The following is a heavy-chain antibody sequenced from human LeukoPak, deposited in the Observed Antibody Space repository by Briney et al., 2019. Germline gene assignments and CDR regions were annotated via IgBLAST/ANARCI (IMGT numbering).Heavy chain of an antibody. J-gene: IGHJ4*02. V-gene: IGHV1-3*01. CDR2: INAGNGNT. D-gene: IGHD3-3*01. CDR1: GYTFTSYA. CDR3: ARARSDWSGNDY. Sequence: ASVKVSCKASGYTFTSYAMHWVRLAPGQRLEWMGWINAGNGNTKYSQKFQDRVTITRNTSASTAYLELSSLRSEDTAVYYCARARSDWSGNDYWGQGTLVTVSS.